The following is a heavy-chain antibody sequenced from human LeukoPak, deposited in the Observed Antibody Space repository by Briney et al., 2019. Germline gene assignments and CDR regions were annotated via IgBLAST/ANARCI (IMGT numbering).Heavy chain of an antibody. J-gene: IGHJ6*02. CDR3: ASWVDYYDSSGYYLYYYGMDV. D-gene: IGHD3-22*01. V-gene: IGHV1-69*04. CDR1: GGTFHSYA. Sequence: SVNVSCKASGGTFHSYAISWVRQAPGQGLEWMGRIIPILGIANYAQKFQGRVTITADKSTSTAYMELSSLRSEDTAVYYCASWVDYYDSSGYYLYYYGMDVWGQGTTVTVSS. CDR2: IIPILGIA.